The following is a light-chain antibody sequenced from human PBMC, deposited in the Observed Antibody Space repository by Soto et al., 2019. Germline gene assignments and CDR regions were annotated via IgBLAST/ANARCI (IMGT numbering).Light chain of an antibody. V-gene: IGKV1-33*01. J-gene: IGKJ1*01. CDR3: QHYDDLPWT. Sequence: DIQMTQSPSSLSASVGDRVTISCQASKDIKNYLNWYQQKPGKAPKHLIYAASILETGVPSRFSGSGSGTDFTFTISSLQPEDIATYYCQHYDDLPWTFGQGTKVAIK. CDR2: AAS. CDR1: KDIKNY.